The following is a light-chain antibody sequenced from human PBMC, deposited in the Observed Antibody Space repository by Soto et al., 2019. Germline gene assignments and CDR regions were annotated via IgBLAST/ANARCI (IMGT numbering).Light chain of an antibody. CDR2: DVN. CDR1: SSDVGGYNY. J-gene: IGLJ2*01. V-gene: IGLV2-14*01. Sequence: QSALTQPASGSGSPGPSSTISRTGTSSDVGGYNYVSWYQQHPGKAPKLLIYDVNSRPSGVSDRFSGSKSGNTASLTISGLRAEDEADYYCGSYTSSTTLRLFGGGTKLTVL. CDR3: GSYTSSTTLRL.